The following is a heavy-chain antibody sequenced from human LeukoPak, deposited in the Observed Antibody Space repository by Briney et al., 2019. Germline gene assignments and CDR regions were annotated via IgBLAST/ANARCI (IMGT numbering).Heavy chain of an antibody. V-gene: IGHV4-38-2*02. J-gene: IGHJ4*02. CDR1: GYSISSGYY. CDR2: IYHSGST. CDR3: AREPTFWGSYRYARLYYFDY. Sequence: PSETLSLTCAVSGYSISSGYYWGWIRQPPGKGLEWIGSIYHSGSTYYDPSLKSRVTISVDTSKNQFSLKLSSVTAADTAVYYCAREPTFWGSYRYARLYYFDYWGQGTLVTVSS. D-gene: IGHD3-16*02.